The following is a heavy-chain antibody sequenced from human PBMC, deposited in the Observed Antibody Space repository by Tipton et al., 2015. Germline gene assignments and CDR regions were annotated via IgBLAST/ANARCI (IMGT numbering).Heavy chain of an antibody. CDR1: GFSVSANY. J-gene: IGHJ4*02. D-gene: IGHD3-22*01. Sequence: SLRLSCVASGFSVSANYMHWVRQAPGKGLEWVANIKQDGSEKYYLDSVKGRFTISRDNAKNSLYLQMSSLRAEDPAVYYCARGGDYYDSSGDFDYWGQGTLVTVSS. CDR3: ARGGDYYDSSGDFDY. CDR2: IKQDGSEK. V-gene: IGHV3-7*01.